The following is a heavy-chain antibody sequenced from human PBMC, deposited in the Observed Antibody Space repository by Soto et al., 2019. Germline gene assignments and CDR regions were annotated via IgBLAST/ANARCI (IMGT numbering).Heavy chain of an antibody. V-gene: IGHV3-30*18. CDR1: GFTFSSYG. CDR3: AKPYDYGENWFDP. CDR2: ISYDGSNK. D-gene: IGHD4-17*01. J-gene: IGHJ5*02. Sequence: GSLRLSCAASGFTFSSYGMHWVRQAPGKGLEWVAVISYDGSNKYYADSVKGRFTISRDNSKNTLYLQMNSLRAEDTAVYYCAKPYDYGENWFDPWGQGTLVTVSS.